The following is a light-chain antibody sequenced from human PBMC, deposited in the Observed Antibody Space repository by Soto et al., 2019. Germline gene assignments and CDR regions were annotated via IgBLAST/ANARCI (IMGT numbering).Light chain of an antibody. J-gene: IGLJ1*01. CDR2: GTT. Sequence: QSVLTQPPSVSGAPGQRVTISCTGSSSNFGAGYDVHWYQQLPGTAPKLLIYGTTNRPSGVPDRFSGSKSGTSASLAITGLQAEDEADYYCQSYDSSMSAYVLGTGNKVTVL. V-gene: IGLV1-40*01. CDR1: SSNFGAGYD. CDR3: QSYDSSMSAYV.